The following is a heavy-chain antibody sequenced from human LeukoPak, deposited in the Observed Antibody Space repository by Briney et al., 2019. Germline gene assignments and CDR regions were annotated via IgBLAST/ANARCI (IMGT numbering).Heavy chain of an antibody. D-gene: IGHD1-26*01. CDR1: GFTFSSYS. CDR3: ASSGSYRFDY. V-gene: IGHV3-48*02. Sequence: GGSLRLSCAASGFTFSSYSMNWVRQAPGNGLEWVSHITASGTAMFYADSVKGRFTISRDNAKNSLYLQMNSLRDEDTAVCYCASSGSYRFDYWGQGTLVTVSS. J-gene: IGHJ4*02. CDR2: ITASGTAM.